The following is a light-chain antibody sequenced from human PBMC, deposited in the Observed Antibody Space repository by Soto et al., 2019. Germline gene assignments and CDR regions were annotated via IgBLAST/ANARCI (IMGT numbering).Light chain of an antibody. CDR3: QQCGSSPIT. J-gene: IGKJ5*01. Sequence: EIVLTQSPGTLSLSPGERATLSCRASQSVSSSYLAWYQQKPGQAPRLLFYGASSRATGIPDRFSGSGSGTDFTLTISRLEPEDFAVYYCQQCGSSPITFGQGTRLEIK. CDR1: QSVSSSY. CDR2: GAS. V-gene: IGKV3-20*01.